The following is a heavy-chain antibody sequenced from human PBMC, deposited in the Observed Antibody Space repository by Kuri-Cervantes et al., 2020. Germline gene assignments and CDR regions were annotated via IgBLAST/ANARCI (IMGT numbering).Heavy chain of an antibody. V-gene: IGHV1-2*02. J-gene: IGHJ2*01. CDR1: GYTFTSYD. CDR2: INPNSGGT. D-gene: IGHD5-24*01. CDR3: ARGRRDGYNYFDL. Sequence: ASVKVSCKASGYTFTSYDINWVRQAAGQGLEWMGWINPNSGGTNYAQKFQGRVTMTRDTSISTAYMELSRLRSDDTAVYYCARGRRDGYNYFDLWGRGTLVTVSS.